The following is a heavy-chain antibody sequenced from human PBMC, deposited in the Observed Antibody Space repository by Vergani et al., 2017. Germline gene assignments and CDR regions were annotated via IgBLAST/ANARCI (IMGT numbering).Heavy chain of an antibody. CDR1: GLSVTDYN. D-gene: IGHD6-13*01. Sequence: QAQLQESGPGLVKPSETLSPPCHVFGLSVTDYNCNWIRQAPWKGLEWIGSLSTTGGSTHASHNPSLKSRVSISVDTSKSQFSLRLTSATAADSAIYYCAGDTHSWQRADRWGQGLLVSVSS. CDR3: AGDTHSWQRADR. CDR2: LSTTGGS. V-gene: IGHV4-59*02. J-gene: IGHJ5*02.